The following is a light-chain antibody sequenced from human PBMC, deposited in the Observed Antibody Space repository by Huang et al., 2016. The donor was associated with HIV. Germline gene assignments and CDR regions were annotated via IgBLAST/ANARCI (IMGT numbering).Light chain of an antibody. Sequence: DIVMTQSPDSLAVSLGERANINCKSSQSLLYSSNNKNYLAWYQQKPGQPPKLLIYWASSREAGVPDRVSGGGAETDFTLTISSLQAEDVAVYYCHQYYATGTFGQGTEVEI. V-gene: IGKV4-1*01. CDR3: HQYYATGT. J-gene: IGKJ1*01. CDR1: QSLLYSSNNKNY. CDR2: WAS.